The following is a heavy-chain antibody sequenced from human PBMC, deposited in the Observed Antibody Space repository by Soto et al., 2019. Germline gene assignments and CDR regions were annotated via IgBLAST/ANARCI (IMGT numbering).Heavy chain of an antibody. J-gene: IGHJ6*02. D-gene: IGHD3-3*01. CDR2: INHSGST. Sequence: SETPCPPRAVFGGAFRGYYLSWIRPPPGKGLEWIGEINHSGSTNYNPSLKSRVTISVDTSKNQFPLKLSSVTAADTAVYYCARGRTIFGVVIGAPYYYYGMDVWGQGTTVTVS. CDR3: ARGRTIFGVVIGAPYYYYGMDV. CDR1: GGAFRGYY. V-gene: IGHV4-34*01.